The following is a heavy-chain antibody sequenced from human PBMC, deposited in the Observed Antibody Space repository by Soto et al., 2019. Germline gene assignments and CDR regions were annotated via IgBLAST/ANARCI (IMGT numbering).Heavy chain of an antibody. CDR1: GFTFSGST. J-gene: IGHJ4*02. CDR2: IGSKANNDAA. CDR3: ARGVYPFWSGHPKGLDY. D-gene: IGHD3-3*01. Sequence: GGSLRLSCAASGFTFSGSTLHWVRQASGKGLEWVGRIGSKANNDAAAYAVSLKGRFTISRDDSRNTAYLQMSSLKTEDTAVYYCARGVYPFWSGHPKGLDYWGQGTVVTVSS. V-gene: IGHV3-73*01.